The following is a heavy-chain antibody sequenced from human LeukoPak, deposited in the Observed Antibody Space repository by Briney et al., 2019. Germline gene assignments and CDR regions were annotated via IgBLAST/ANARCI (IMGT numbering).Heavy chain of an antibody. Sequence: GGSLRLSCAASGFTFSSYAMHWVRQAPGKGPEYVSAISSNGGSTYYANSVKGRFTISRDNSKNSLYLQMNSLRAEDTAVYYCARRSGHFYWNFDLWGRGTLVTVSS. CDR3: ARRSGHFYWNFDL. J-gene: IGHJ2*01. CDR2: ISSNGGST. V-gene: IGHV3-64*01. D-gene: IGHD1-26*01. CDR1: GFTFSSYA.